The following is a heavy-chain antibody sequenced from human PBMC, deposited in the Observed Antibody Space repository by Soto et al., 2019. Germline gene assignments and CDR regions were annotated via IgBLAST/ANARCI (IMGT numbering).Heavy chain of an antibody. CDR1: GGTFSSYA. Sequence: AASVKVSCKASGGTFSSYAISWVRQAPGQGLEWMGGIIPIFGTANYAQKFQGRVTITADKSTSTAYMELSSLRSEDTAVYYCAREPPYYYDSSGYYPNWFDPWGQGTLVTVSS. CDR2: IIPIFGTA. CDR3: AREPPYYYDSSGYYPNWFDP. V-gene: IGHV1-69*06. D-gene: IGHD3-22*01. J-gene: IGHJ5*02.